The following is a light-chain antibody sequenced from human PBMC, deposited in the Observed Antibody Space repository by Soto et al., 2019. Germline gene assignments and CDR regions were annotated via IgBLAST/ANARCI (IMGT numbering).Light chain of an antibody. Sequence: QSVLTQPPSASGTPGQRVTISCSGSSSNIGGNTVNWYQQLPGTAPKLLIYSNNQRPSGVPDRFSGSKSGTSASLAISGLQSEDEADYYCAAWDDSLSHVVFGGGTKLTVL. CDR3: AAWDDSLSHVV. J-gene: IGLJ2*01. CDR2: SNN. CDR1: SSNIGGNT. V-gene: IGLV1-44*01.